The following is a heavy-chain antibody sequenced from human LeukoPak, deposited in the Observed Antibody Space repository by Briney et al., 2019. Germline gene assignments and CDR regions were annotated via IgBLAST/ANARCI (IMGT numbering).Heavy chain of an antibody. J-gene: IGHJ4*02. Sequence: GGSLRLSCAASGFTFSSYSMNWVRQAPGKGLEWVSYISSSSTIYYADSVKGRFTISRDNAKNSLYLQMNSLRAEDTAVYYCARRHYYDSSGYYGSFDYWGQGTLVTVSS. CDR3: ARRHYYDSSGYYGSFDY. D-gene: IGHD3-22*01. V-gene: IGHV3-48*01. CDR1: GFTFSSYS. CDR2: ISSSSTI.